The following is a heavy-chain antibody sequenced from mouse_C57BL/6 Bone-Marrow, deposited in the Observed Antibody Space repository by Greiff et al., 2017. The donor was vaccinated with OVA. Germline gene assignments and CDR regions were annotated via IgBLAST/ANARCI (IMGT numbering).Heavy chain of an antibody. Sequence: QVQLQQPGAELVKPGASVKLSCKASGYTFTSYWMHWVKQRPGQGLEWIGMIHPNSGSTNYNEKFKSKATLTVDKSSSTAYMQLSSLTSEDSAVYYCARPPYYYGSSTYAMDYWGKEPQSPSPQ. CDR2: IHPNSGST. CDR1: GYTFTSYW. D-gene: IGHD1-1*01. CDR3: ARPPYYYGSSTYAMDY. V-gene: IGHV1-64*01. J-gene: IGHJ4*01.